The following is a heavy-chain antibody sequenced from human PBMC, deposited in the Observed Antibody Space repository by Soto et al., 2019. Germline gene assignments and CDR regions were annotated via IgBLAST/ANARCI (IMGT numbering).Heavy chain of an antibody. J-gene: IGHJ4*02. V-gene: IGHV3-23*01. D-gene: IGHD4-17*01. CDR1: GFTFSSYA. Sequence: EVQLLESGGGLVQPGGSLRLSCAASGFTFSSYAMSWVRQAPGKGLEWVSAISGSGGSTYYADSVKGRFTISRDNSKNPLYLQMNSLRAEDTAVYYCAKDPLWGWMTTVTTVDYWGQGTLVTVSS. CDR3: AKDPLWGWMTTVTTVDY. CDR2: ISGSGGST.